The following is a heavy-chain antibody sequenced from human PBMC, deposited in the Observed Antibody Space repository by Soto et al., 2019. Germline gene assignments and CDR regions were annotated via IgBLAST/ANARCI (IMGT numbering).Heavy chain of an antibody. D-gene: IGHD2-8*01. J-gene: IGHJ6*02. Sequence: PGGSLRLSCAASGFTFSSYAMSWVRQAPGKGLEWVSAISGSGGSTYYADSVKGRFTISRDNSKNTLYLQMNSLRAEDTAVYYCAKSSTRYCTNGVCYYYYGMDVWGQVTTVTVSS. CDR2: ISGSGGST. CDR1: GFTFSSYA. V-gene: IGHV3-23*01. CDR3: AKSSTRYCTNGVCYYYYGMDV.